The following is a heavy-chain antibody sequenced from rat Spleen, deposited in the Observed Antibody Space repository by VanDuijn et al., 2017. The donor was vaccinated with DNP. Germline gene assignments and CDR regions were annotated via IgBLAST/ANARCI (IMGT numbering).Heavy chain of an antibody. CDR1: GFTFSNYG. Sequence: EVQVLESGGGLVQPGNSLKLSCATSGFTFSNYGMHWIRQAPTKGLEWVASISPSGGSTYYRDSVKGRFTISRDTAKSSLYLQMNSLKSEDTATYYCTRGVYYGSSWAFDYWGHGVMVTVSS. D-gene: IGHD1-6*01. CDR3: TRGVYYGSSWAFDY. CDR2: ISPSGGST. V-gene: IGHV5-19*01. J-gene: IGHJ2*01.